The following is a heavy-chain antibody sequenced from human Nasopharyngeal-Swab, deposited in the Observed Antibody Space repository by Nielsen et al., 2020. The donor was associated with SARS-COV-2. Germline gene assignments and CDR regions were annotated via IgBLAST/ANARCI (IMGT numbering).Heavy chain of an antibody. J-gene: IGHJ4*02. CDR2: VNPSGGAT. Sequence: WVRQAPGQGFEWMGVVNPSGGATQYAQKFQGRVTMTSDTSTSTVYVELGSLRSDDTAVYYCARDRDGYNLVTGDYWGQGTLVTVSS. V-gene: IGHV1-46*01. D-gene: IGHD5-24*01. CDR3: ARDRDGYNLVTGDY.